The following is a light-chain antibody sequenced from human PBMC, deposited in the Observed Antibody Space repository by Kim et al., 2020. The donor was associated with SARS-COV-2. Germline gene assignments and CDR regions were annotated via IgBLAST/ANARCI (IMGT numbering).Light chain of an antibody. CDR3: QHYNSYSWT. V-gene: IGKV1-5*01. Sequence: ASVGDIVTITCRASQGISRLLAWYQQKPGKAPKLLIYDASRLESGVPSRFSGSGSGTEFTLTISSLQPDDFATYYCQHYNSYSWTFGQGTKVEIK. CDR2: DAS. J-gene: IGKJ1*01. CDR1: QGISRL.